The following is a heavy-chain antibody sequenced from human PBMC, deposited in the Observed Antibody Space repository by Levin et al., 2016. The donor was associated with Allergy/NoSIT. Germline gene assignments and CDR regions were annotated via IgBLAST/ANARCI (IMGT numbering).Heavy chain of an antibody. J-gene: IGHJ4*02. D-gene: IGHD2-15*01. V-gene: IGHV3-30-3*01. CDR3: VRDVGQSFDY. CDR2: ISYDSTNI. CDR1: EFSISTYA. Sequence: GSLKISCVGSEFSISTYAMHWVRRAPGKGLETVALISYDSTNIRYADSVKGRFTISRDNSKNTMYLQMNGLRVEDTALYYCVRDVGQSFDYWGQGTLVTVSS.